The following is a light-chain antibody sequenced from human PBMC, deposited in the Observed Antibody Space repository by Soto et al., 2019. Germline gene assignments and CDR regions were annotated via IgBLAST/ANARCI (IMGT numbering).Light chain of an antibody. CDR2: GAS. CDR3: HQYNNWPPWT. Sequence: EIVMKQAPATLSVSQGERATLSCRASQSVSSNVAWYQQKPGQAPRLLSYGASTRATGIPARFSGIGSGTEFTLTISSLQSEDFAVYYCHQYNNWPPWTFGQGTKVDIK. J-gene: IGKJ1*01. V-gene: IGKV3-15*01. CDR1: QSVSSN.